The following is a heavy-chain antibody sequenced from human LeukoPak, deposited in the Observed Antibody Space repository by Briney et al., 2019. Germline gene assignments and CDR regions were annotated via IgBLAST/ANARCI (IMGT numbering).Heavy chain of an antibody. J-gene: IGHJ4*02. CDR2: INPNSGGT. D-gene: IGHD3-9*01. Sequence: ASVKVSCKASGYTFTGYYMHWVRQAPGQGLEWMGRINPNSGGTNYAQKFQGRVTMTRDTSISTAYMELSRLRSDDTAVYYCAANLRYDILTGYQSPFDYWGQGTLVTVSS. V-gene: IGHV1-2*06. CDR1: GYTFTGYY. CDR3: AANLRYDILTGYQSPFDY.